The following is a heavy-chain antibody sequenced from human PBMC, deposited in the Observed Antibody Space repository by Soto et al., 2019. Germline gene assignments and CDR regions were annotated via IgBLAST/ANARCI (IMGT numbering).Heavy chain of an antibody. CDR3: ARTVVAASNASDI. D-gene: IGHD2-15*01. CDR1: GGTFSSYT. J-gene: IGHJ3*02. Sequence: SVKVSCKASGGTFSSYTISWVRQAPGQGLEWMGRIIPILGIANYAQKFQGRVTITADKSTSTAYMELSSLRSEDTAVYYCARTVVAASNASDIWGQGTMVTVSS. CDR2: IIPILGIA. V-gene: IGHV1-69*02.